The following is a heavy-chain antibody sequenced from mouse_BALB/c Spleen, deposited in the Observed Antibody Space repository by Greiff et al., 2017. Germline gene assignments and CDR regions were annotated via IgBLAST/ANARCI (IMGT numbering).Heavy chain of an antibody. CDR3: ARWLLYLFDY. CDR1: GYAFTSYN. Sequence: EVQLQQSGPELVKPGASVKVSCKASGYAFTSYNMYWVKQSHGKSLEWIGYIYPYNGGTGYNQKFKSKATLTVDNSSSTAYMELRSLASEDSAVYYCARWLLYLFDYWGQGTTLTVSS. D-gene: IGHD2-3*01. CDR2: IYPYNGGT. V-gene: IGHV1S29*02. J-gene: IGHJ2*01.